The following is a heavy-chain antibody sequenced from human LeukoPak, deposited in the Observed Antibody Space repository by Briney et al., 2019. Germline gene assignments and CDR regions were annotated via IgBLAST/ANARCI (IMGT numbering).Heavy chain of an antibody. CDR2: IYTSGST. V-gene: IGHV4-61*02. CDR3: ARARGWSVNYYFDY. D-gene: IGHD5/OR15-5a*01. Sequence: PSETLSLTCTVSGGSISSGSYYWSWIRQPAGKGLEWIGRIYTSGSTNYNPSLKSRVTMSVDTSKNQFSLKLNSVTAADTAVYYCARARGWSVNYYFDYWGQGTPVTVSS. J-gene: IGHJ4*02. CDR1: GGSISSGSYY.